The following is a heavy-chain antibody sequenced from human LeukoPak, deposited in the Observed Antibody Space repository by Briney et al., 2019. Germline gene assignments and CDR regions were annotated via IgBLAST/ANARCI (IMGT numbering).Heavy chain of an antibody. D-gene: IGHD6-13*01. V-gene: IGHV3-33*01. Sequence: GGSLRLSCAASGFTFSSYGMHWVRQAPGKGLEWVAVIWYDGSNKYYADSVKGRFTISRDNSKNTLYLQMNSLRAEDTAVYYCARERIAAAGRYYYYYGIDVWGQGTTVTVSS. CDR3: ARERIAAAGRYYYYYGIDV. J-gene: IGHJ6*02. CDR2: IWYDGSNK. CDR1: GFTFSSYG.